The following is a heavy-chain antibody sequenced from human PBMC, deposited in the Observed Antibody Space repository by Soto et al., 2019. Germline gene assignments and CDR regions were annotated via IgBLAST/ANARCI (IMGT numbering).Heavy chain of an antibody. Sequence: QVQLVQSGAEVKKPGSSVNVSCKASGGTFSSYTISWVRQAPGQGLEWMGRIIPILGIANYAQKFQGRVTITADKSTSTAYMELSSLRSEDTAVYYCASATVENWFDPWGQGTLVTVSS. CDR3: ASATVENWFDP. V-gene: IGHV1-69*02. CDR1: GGTFSSYT. CDR2: IIPILGIA. J-gene: IGHJ5*02. D-gene: IGHD1-1*01.